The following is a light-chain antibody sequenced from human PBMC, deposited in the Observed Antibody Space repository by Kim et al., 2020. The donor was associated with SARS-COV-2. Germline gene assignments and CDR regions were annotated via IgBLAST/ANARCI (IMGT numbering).Light chain of an antibody. CDR2: DVN. Sequence: QAVTSSCTGTSSDGGGYNFAAWHQQHPGKAPKLIIYDVNKRPSGVPNRFSGSKSGNTASLTVSGLQAEDEADYYCSSYAGTNNFYVFGTGTKVTVL. V-gene: IGLV2-8*01. CDR1: SSDGGGYNF. CDR3: SSYAGTNNFYV. J-gene: IGLJ1*01.